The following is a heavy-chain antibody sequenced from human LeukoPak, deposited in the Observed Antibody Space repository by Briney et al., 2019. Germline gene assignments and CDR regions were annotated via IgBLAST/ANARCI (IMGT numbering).Heavy chain of an antibody. V-gene: IGHV1-8*01. Sequence: ASVKVSCKASGYTFTSYDINWVRQATGQGLEWMGWMNPNSGNTGYAQKFQGRVTMTRNTSISTAYMELSSLRSEDTAVYYCARGVVPAASSSPDYYYCMDVWGKGTTVTVSS. D-gene: IGHD2-2*01. CDR2: MNPNSGNT. CDR3: ARGVVPAASSSPDYYYCMDV. CDR1: GYTFTSYD. J-gene: IGHJ6*03.